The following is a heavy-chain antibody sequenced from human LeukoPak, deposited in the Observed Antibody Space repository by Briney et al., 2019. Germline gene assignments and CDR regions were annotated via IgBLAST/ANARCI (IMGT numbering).Heavy chain of an antibody. V-gene: IGHV3-48*01. CDR1: GFTFSSYS. Sequence: GGSLRLSCAASGFTFSSYSMNWVRQAPGKGLEWVSYISSSSSTIYYADSVKGRFTISRDNAKNSLYLQMNSLRAEDTAVYYCAKDQWGYCSGGSCYSFDYWGQGTLVTVSS. D-gene: IGHD2-15*01. CDR2: ISSSSSTI. CDR3: AKDQWGYCSGGSCYSFDY. J-gene: IGHJ4*02.